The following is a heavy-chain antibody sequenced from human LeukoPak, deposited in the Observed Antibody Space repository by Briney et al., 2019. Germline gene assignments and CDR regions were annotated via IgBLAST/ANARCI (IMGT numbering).Heavy chain of an antibody. D-gene: IGHD3-10*01. CDR2: IYYSGST. Sequence: SQTLSLTCTVSGGSISSGDYYWSWIRQPPGKGLEWIGYIYYSGSTYYNPSLKSRVTMSVDTSKNQFSLKLSSVTAADTAVYYCARGIGDYYGSGRSRTPDNWFDPWGQGTLVTVSS. CDR3: ARGIGDYYGSGRSRTPDNWFDP. CDR1: GGSISSGDYY. V-gene: IGHV4-30-4*01. J-gene: IGHJ5*02.